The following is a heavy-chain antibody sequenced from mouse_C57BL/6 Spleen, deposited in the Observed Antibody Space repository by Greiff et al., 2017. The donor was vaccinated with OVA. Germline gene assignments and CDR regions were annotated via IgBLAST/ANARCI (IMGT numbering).Heavy chain of an antibody. J-gene: IGHJ1*03. Sequence: QVHVKQPGAELVMPGASVKLSCKASGYTFTSYWMHWVKQRPGQGLEWIGEIDPSDSYTNYNQKFKGKSTLTVDKSSSTAYMQLSSLTSEDSAVYYFAVAPRYVDVWGTGTTVTVSS. CDR3: AVAPRYVDV. CDR2: IDPSDSYT. D-gene: IGHD1-3*01. V-gene: IGHV1-69*01. CDR1: GYTFTSYW.